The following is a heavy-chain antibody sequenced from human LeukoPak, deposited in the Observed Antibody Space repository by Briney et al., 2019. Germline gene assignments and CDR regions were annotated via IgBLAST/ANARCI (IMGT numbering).Heavy chain of an antibody. D-gene: IGHD6-19*01. CDR2: ISNDEKNE. CDR1: GFTFITYA. Sequence: VGCLRLSCAPSGFTFITYAMHWVRPAPGKGRGWVAVISNDEKNEYYTDSVKGRFTISRDTYKNTLYLQMNSLRAEDTALYYCARDRSSGWHYFDYWGQGTLVTVSS. CDR3: ARDRSSGWHYFDY. V-gene: IGHV3-30*04. J-gene: IGHJ4*02.